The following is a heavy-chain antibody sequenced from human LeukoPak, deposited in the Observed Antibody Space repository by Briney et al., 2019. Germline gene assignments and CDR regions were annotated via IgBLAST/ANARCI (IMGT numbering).Heavy chain of an antibody. CDR3: ARERSYCSGDNCYSVHDY. D-gene: IGHD2-15*01. V-gene: IGHV3-53*01. Sequence: TGGSLRLSCAVSGFTVSSNYMSWVRQAPGKGLEWVSLIHSGGSIDYADSLKDRFTISRDNSKNTVNLQINSLRPEDTAVYYCARERSYCSGDNCYSVHDYWGQGTLVIVSS. CDR2: IHSGGSI. CDR1: GFTVSSNY. J-gene: IGHJ4*02.